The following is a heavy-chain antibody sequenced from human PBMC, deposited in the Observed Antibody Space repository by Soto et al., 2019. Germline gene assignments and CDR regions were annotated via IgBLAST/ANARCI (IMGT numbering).Heavy chain of an antibody. CDR3: ARGLRYSSGWLGGRAFDI. D-gene: IGHD6-19*01. Sequence: QVQLVQSGAEVKKPGASVKVSCKASGYTFTSYDINWVRQATGQGLEWMGWMNPNSGNTGYAQKFQGRVTMTRNTSISTAYMELSSLRSEDTAVYYCARGLRYSSGWLGGRAFDIWGQGTMATVSS. CDR1: GYTFTSYD. V-gene: IGHV1-8*01. CDR2: MNPNSGNT. J-gene: IGHJ3*02.